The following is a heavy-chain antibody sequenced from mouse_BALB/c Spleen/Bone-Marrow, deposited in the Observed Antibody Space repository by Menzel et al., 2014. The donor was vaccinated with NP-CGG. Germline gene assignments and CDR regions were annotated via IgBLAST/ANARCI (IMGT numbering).Heavy chain of an antibody. CDR2: IHPNSGNT. V-gene: IGHV1S130*01. Sequence: VKLMESGSVLVRPGASVKLSCKASGYTFTSSWTHWAKQRPGQGLEWIGEIHPNSGNTNYNEKFKGKATLTVDTSSSTAYVDLSSLTSEDSAVYYCAGGWYQGYFDVWGAGTTVTVSS. CDR1: GYTFTSSW. CDR3: AGGWYQGYFDV. J-gene: IGHJ1*01. D-gene: IGHD2-1*01.